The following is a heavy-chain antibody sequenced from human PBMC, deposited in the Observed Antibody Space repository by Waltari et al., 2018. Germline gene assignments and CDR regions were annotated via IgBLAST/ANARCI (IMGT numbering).Heavy chain of an antibody. V-gene: IGHV3-21*01. J-gene: IGHJ4*02. CDR2: ISSSSSYI. CDR3: ARVGDSSGYRYYFDY. D-gene: IGHD3-22*01. CDR1: GFTFSSYS. Sequence: EVQLVESGGGLVKPGGSLRLSCAASGFTFSSYSMNWVRQAPGKVLEWVSSISSSSSYIYYADSVKGRFTISRDNAKNSLYLQMNSLRAEDTAVYYCARVGDSSGYRYYFDYWGQGTLVTVSS.